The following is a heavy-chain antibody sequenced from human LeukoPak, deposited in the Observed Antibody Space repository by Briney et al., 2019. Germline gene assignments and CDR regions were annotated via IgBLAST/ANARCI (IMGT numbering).Heavy chain of an antibody. CDR3: ARDDLGYSGSYFGAFDI. Sequence: SQTLSLTCTVSGGSISSGGYYWSWIRQPPGKGLEWIGYIYHSGSTYYNPSLKSRVTISVDRSKNQFSLKLSSVTAADTAVYYCARDDLGYSGSYFGAFDIWGQGTMVTVSS. CDR1: GGSISSGGYY. V-gene: IGHV4-30-2*01. D-gene: IGHD1-26*01. J-gene: IGHJ3*02. CDR2: IYHSGST.